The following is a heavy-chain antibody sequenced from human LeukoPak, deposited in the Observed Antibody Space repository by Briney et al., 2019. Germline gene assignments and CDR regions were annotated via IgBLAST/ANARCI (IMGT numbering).Heavy chain of an antibody. J-gene: IGHJ4*02. D-gene: IGHD4-17*01. Sequence: SVKVSCKASGGTFSNYAISWVRQAPGQGLEWMGEIIPIFGVAHYAQKFQGRVTITADESTSTAYMEMRSLRSEDTAVYYCTRWGYGDYGTFDYWGQGTLVTVSS. CDR2: IIPIFGVA. V-gene: IGHV1-69*13. CDR3: TRWGYGDYGTFDY. CDR1: GGTFSNYA.